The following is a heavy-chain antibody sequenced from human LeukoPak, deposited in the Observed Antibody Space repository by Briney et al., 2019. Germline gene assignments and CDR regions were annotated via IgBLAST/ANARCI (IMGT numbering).Heavy chain of an antibody. CDR1: GFTFSSYA. J-gene: IGHJ4*02. Sequence: GGSLRLSCAASGFTFSSYAMHWVRQAPGKGLEWVAVISYDGSNKYYADSVKGRFTISRDNSKNTLYLQMNSLRAEDTAVYYRSRIAVAGLYFDYWGQGTLVTVSS. CDR3: SRIAVAGLYFDY. CDR2: ISYDGSNK. V-gene: IGHV3-30*04. D-gene: IGHD6-19*01.